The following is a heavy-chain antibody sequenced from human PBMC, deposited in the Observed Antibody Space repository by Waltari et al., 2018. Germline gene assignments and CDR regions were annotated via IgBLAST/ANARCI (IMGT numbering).Heavy chain of an antibody. Sequence: EVQLGESGGGLVQPGGSLRLSCAASGFTFISSWMNWVRQAPGKGLELVATIKQEGSEKDYVDSVNGGFTISRDNAKNSLFLQMSSLRAEDTAVYYCTRGGSMVRGGSIYWGQGTLVTVSS. J-gene: IGHJ4*02. D-gene: IGHD3-10*01. CDR3: TRGGSMVRGGSIY. CDR1: GFTFISSW. CDR2: IKQEGSEK. V-gene: IGHV3-7*01.